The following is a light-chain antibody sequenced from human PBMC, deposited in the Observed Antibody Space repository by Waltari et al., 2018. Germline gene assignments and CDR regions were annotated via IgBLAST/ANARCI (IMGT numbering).Light chain of an antibody. CDR2: NAS. CDR3: QQSFRTPWT. V-gene: IGKV1-39*01. Sequence: DIQLTQSPSSLSASVVDRVTITCRSSQSITSYLNWYQQKPGKAPKLLIYNASKLQSGVPSRFSGSGSGTDFTLTISSLQPEDFATYYCQQSFRTPWTFGLGTKVEIK. J-gene: IGKJ1*01. CDR1: QSITSY.